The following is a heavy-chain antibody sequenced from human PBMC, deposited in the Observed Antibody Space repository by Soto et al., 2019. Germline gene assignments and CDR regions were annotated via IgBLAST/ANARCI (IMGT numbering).Heavy chain of an antibody. CDR1: GGSIRSGGYC. Sequence: QVQLQESGPGLVTPSQSLSLTCTVSGGSIRSGGYCWRWIRQHPGRGLEWIGHISSRGNTDYNPSLESRVAISLDTPRNQFSLKLRSVSAADTAVYYCAASPNADFFDYWGQAALVTVSA. CDR2: ISSRGNT. CDR3: AASPNADFFDY. J-gene: IGHJ4*02. V-gene: IGHV4-31*03.